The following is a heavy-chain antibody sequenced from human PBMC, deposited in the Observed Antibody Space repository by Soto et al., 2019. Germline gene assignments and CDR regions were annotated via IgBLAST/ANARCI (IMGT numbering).Heavy chain of an antibody. Sequence: QVQLVESGGGVVQPGRSLRLSCAASGFTFSSYGMHWVRQAPGKGLERVAVIWYDGSNKYYADSVKGRFTISRDNSKNTLYLQMNSLRAEDTAVYYCARAGIAVAGHFDYWGQGTLVTVSS. CDR3: ARAGIAVAGHFDY. J-gene: IGHJ4*02. D-gene: IGHD6-19*01. CDR1: GFTFSSYG. V-gene: IGHV3-33*01. CDR2: IWYDGSNK.